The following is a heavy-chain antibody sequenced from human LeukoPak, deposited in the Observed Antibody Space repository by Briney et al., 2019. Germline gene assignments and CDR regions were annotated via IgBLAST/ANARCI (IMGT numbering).Heavy chain of an antibody. V-gene: IGHV3-69-1*02. CDR2: ITSSRTT. CDR1: GFTFSDYY. CDR3: AELGITMIGGV. J-gene: IGHJ6*04. D-gene: IGHD3-10*02. Sequence: PGGSLRLSCAASGFTFSDYYMSWIRQAPGKGLEWLSYITSSRTTYYADSVKGRFTISRDNAKNSLYLQMNSLRAEDTAVYYCAELGITMIGGVWGKGTTVTISS.